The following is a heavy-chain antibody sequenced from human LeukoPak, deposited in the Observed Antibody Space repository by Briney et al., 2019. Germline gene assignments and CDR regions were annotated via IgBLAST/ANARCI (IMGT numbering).Heavy chain of an antibody. V-gene: IGHV3-23*01. CDR2: ISGGGDST. CDR3: AKGHYYGSGSLDY. D-gene: IGHD3-10*01. CDR1: GFTFSSYA. J-gene: IGHJ4*02. Sequence: GGSLRLSCAASGFTFSSYAMSWVRQAPGKGLEWVSVISGGGDSTYYADSVKGRFTISRDNSKNTLYVQMNSLRAEDTAVYYCAKGHYYGSGSLDYWGQGTLVTVSS.